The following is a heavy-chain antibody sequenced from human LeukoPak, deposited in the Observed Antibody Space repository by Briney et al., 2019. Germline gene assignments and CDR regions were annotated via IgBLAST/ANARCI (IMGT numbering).Heavy chain of an antibody. V-gene: IGHV3-23*01. Sequence: GGSLRLSCAASGFTFSSYAMSWVRQAPGKGLEWVSAISGSGGSTYYADSVKGRFTISRDNSKTTLYLQMNSLRAEDTAVYYCTRPVNCTNGVCQDYWGQGTLVTVSS. CDR3: TRPVNCTNGVCQDY. D-gene: IGHD2-8*01. J-gene: IGHJ4*02. CDR1: GFTFSSYA. CDR2: ISGSGGST.